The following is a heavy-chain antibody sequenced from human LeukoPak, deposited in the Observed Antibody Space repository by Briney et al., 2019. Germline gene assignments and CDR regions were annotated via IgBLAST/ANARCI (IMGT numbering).Heavy chain of an antibody. J-gene: IGHJ4*02. V-gene: IGHV3-23*01. Sequence: GGSLRLSCAASGFTFSPYAMSWVRQAPGKGLEWVSGISGSGSSTYYADSVKGRFTISRDNSKNTLYLQMNSLRAEDTAVYYCAKTVLTRTAGTIYHFDYWGQGTLVTVSS. CDR1: GFTFSPYA. D-gene: IGHD1-1*01. CDR2: ISGSGSST. CDR3: AKTVLTRTAGTIYHFDY.